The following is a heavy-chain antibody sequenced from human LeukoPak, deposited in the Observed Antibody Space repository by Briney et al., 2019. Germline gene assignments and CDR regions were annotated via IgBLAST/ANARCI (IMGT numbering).Heavy chain of an antibody. J-gene: IGHJ4*02. V-gene: IGHV3-9*01. CDR1: GFTFDDYA. Sequence: PGRSLRLSCAASGFTFDDYAMHWVRQAPGKGLGWVSGISWNSGSIGYADSVKGRFTISRDNAKNSLYLQMNSLRAEDTALYYCAKAGSGWYPVYYFDYWGQGTLVTVSS. CDR2: ISWNSGSI. D-gene: IGHD6-19*01. CDR3: AKAGSGWYPVYYFDY.